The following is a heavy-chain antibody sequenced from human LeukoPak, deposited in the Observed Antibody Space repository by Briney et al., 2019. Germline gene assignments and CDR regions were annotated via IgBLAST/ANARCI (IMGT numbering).Heavy chain of an antibody. CDR2: ISYDGSNK. CDR1: GFTFSSYG. CDR3: AKVFPRPRSNYYYGMDV. J-gene: IGHJ6*02. Sequence: QAGRSLRLSCAASGFTFSSYGMHWVRQAPRKGLEWVAVISYDGSNKYYADSVKGRFTISRANSKNTLYLQMNSLRAEDTAVYYCAKVFPRPRSNYYYGMDVWGQGTTVTVSS. D-gene: IGHD2-21*01. V-gene: IGHV3-30*18.